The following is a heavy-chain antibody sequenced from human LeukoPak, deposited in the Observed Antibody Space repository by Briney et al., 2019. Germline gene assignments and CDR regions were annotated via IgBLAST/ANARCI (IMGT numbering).Heavy chain of an antibody. V-gene: IGHV4-34*01. CDR3: ARVGTSLPTVDY. CDR2: INHSGST. D-gene: IGHD2-8*01. J-gene: IGHJ4*02. CDR1: GGSFSGYY. Sequence: SETLSLTCAVYGGSFSGYYWSWIRQPPGKGLEWIREINHSGSTNYNPSLKSRVTISVDTSKNQFSLKLSSVTAADTAVYYCARVGTSLPTVDYWGQGTLVTVSS.